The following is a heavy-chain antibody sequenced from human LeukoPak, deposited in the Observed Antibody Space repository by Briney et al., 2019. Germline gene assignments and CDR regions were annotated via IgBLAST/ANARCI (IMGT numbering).Heavy chain of an antibody. V-gene: IGHV3-30-3*01. CDR2: ISYDGSNK. J-gene: IGHJ6*02. CDR1: GFTFSSYA. D-gene: IGHD3-10*01. CDR3: AREWATMVRGVPYYYGMDV. Sequence: PGGSLRLSCAASGFTFSSYAMHWVRQAPGKGLEWVAVISYDGSNKYYADSVKGRFTISRDNFKNTLYLQMNSLRAEDTAVYYCAREWATMVRGVPYYYGMDVWGQGTTVTVSS.